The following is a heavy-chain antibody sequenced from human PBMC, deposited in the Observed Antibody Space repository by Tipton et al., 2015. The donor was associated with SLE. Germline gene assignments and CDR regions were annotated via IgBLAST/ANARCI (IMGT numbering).Heavy chain of an antibody. CDR2: INWNGGST. Sequence: SLRLSCAASGFTVSSNYMSWVRQAPGKGLEWVSGINWNGGSTGYADSVKGRFTISRDNAKNSLYLQMNSLRAEDTALYYCAREAPYCSSTSCYAFDIWGQGTMVTVSS. CDR3: AREAPYCSSTSCYAFDI. V-gene: IGHV3-20*04. D-gene: IGHD2-2*01. J-gene: IGHJ3*02. CDR1: GFTVSSNY.